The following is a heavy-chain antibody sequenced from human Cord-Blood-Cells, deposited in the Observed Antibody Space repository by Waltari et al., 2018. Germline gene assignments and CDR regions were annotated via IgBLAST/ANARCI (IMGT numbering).Heavy chain of an antibody. CDR1: GFTFSSYG. CDR3: ARTVPDYYGSGSYSSMDV. J-gene: IGHJ6*02. V-gene: IGHV3-33*01. CDR2: IWYDGRNK. Sequence: QVQLVESGGGVVQPGRSLRLSCAASGFTFSSYGMHWVRQAPGQGLEWVAVIWYDGRNKYYADSVKGLFTISRDNSKNTLYLQMNSLRAEDTAVYYCARTVPDYYGSGSYSSMDVWGQGTTVTVSS. D-gene: IGHD3-10*01.